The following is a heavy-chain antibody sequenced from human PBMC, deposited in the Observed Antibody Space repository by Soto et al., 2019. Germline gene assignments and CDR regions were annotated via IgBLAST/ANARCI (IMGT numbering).Heavy chain of an antibody. V-gene: IGHV3-11*01. Sequence: PGGSLRLSCAASGFTFSDYYMSWIRQAPGKGLEWVSYISSDASRIYYADSVKDRFTISRDNAKKSLYLQMNSLRAEDTAVYYCRRDGGYSMKWFDPWGQGTLVTVSS. CDR1: GFTFSDYY. CDR2: ISSDASRI. CDR3: RRDGGYSMKWFDP. D-gene: IGHD5-18*01. J-gene: IGHJ5*02.